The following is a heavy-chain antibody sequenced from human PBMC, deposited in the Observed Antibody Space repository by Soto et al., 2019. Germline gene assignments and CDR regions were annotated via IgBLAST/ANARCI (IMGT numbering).Heavy chain of an antibody. V-gene: IGHV3-23*01. CDR1: GFTFSSYA. Sequence: EVQLLESGGGLVQPGGSLRLSCAASGFTFSSYAMSWVRQAPGQGLEWVSAISGSGGSTYYADSVKGRFTISRDNSKNTLYLQMNSLRAEDTAVYYCAKEEDYDVWSGYSQLYPDYWGQGTLVTVSS. J-gene: IGHJ4*02. CDR3: AKEEDYDVWSGYSQLYPDY. D-gene: IGHD3-3*01. CDR2: ISGSGGST.